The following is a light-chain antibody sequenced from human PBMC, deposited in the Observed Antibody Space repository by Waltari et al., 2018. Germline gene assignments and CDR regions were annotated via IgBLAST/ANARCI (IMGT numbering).Light chain of an antibody. CDR2: DVS. CDR3: TSYISSSTRYV. Sequence: QSALTQHASVSGSPGPSITISCPGTSSDVVGYNSVSWYQQHPGKAPKLMIYDVSYRPSGVSNRFSGSKSGNTASLTISGLRSEDEADYYCTSYISSSTRYVFGAGTKVTVL. J-gene: IGLJ1*01. CDR1: SSDVVGYNS. V-gene: IGLV2-14*03.